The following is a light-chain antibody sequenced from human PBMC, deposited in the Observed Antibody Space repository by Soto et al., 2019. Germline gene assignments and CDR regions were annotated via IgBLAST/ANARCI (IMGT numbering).Light chain of an antibody. J-gene: IGKJ1*01. CDR1: QRVSSN. V-gene: IGKV3-15*01. CDR2: GAS. Sequence: EIVMTQSPATLSVSPGERATLSCRASQRVSSNLAWYQQKPGQAPRLLIYGASTRATGIPARFSGSGSGTEFTLTISSLQSEDFAVYYCQQYNNWPPATFSQGTRWIS. CDR3: QQYNNWPPAT.